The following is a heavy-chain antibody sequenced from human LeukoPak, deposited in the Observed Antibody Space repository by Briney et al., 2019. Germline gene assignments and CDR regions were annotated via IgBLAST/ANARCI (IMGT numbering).Heavy chain of an antibody. CDR2: ISGSGGST. J-gene: IGHJ4*02. D-gene: IGHD3-3*01. CDR1: GFTFSSYA. CDR3: AKALYDFWSGYYTY. V-gene: IGHV3-23*01. Sequence: GGSPRLSCAASGFTFSSYAMSWVRQAPGKGLEWVSAISGSGGSTYYADSVKGRFTISRDNSKNTLYLQMNSLRAEDTAVYYCAKALYDFWSGYYTYWGQGTLVTVSS.